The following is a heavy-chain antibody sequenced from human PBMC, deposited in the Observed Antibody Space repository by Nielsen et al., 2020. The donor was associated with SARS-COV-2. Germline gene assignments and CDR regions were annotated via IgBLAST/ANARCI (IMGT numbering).Heavy chain of an antibody. CDR2: ISAHNGNT. D-gene: IGHD3/OR15-3a*01. CDR3: ARGTGEDY. CDR1: GYTFTNYG. J-gene: IGHJ4*02. Sequence: ASVKVSCKASGYTFTNYGISWVRQAPGQGLEWMGWISAHNGNTKYVQKLQGRVTMTTDTSTSTAHMELRSLRSDDAAVYYCARGTGEDYWGQGTLVTVSS. V-gene: IGHV1-18*01.